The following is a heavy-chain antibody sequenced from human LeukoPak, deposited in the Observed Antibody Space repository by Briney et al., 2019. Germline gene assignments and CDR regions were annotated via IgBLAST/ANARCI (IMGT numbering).Heavy chain of an antibody. CDR1: GCFVNSTY. CDR2: INSGGNT. CDR3: ATVPVTI. V-gene: IGHV3-53*01. Sequence: PGGSLRLSCAASGCFVNSTYMSWVRQAPRKGLEWVAVINSGGNTYYADSVKGRFTISRDNSKNTLYLQMNTLRAADTAVYYCATVPVTIWDQGTMVIVTA. J-gene: IGHJ4*02.